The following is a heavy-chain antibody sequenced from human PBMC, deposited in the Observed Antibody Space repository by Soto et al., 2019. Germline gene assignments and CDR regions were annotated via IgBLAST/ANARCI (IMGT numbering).Heavy chain of an antibody. CDR3: ARGQYQLLGPLDYYYGMDV. CDR1: GYTFTSYD. V-gene: IGHV1-8*01. Sequence: ASVKVSCKASGYTFTSYDIKWVRQATGQGLEWMGWMNPNSGNTGYAQKFQGRVTMNRNTSISTAYMELSSLRSEDTAVYYSARGQYQLLGPLDYYYGMDVLGQGTTVTVSS. J-gene: IGHJ6*02. CDR2: MNPNSGNT. D-gene: IGHD2-2*01.